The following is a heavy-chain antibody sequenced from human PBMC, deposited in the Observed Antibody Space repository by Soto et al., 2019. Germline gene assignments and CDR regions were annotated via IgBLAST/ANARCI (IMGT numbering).Heavy chain of an antibody. CDR1: GGSISSYY. D-gene: IGHD3-10*01. J-gene: IGHJ4*02. CDR2: IYYSGST. CDR3: ARLWGWFGDY. V-gene: IGHV4-59*08. Sequence: QVQLQESGPGLVKPSETLSLTCTVSGGSISSYYWSWIRQPPGKGLEWIGYIYYSGSTNYNPPLKSRVTISVDTSKNQFSLKLSSVTAADTAVYYCARLWGWFGDYWGQGTLVTVSS.